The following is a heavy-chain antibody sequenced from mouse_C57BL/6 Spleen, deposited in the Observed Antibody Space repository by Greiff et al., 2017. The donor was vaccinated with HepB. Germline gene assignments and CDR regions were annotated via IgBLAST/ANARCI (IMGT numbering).Heavy chain of an antibody. CDR2: IDPSDSYT. V-gene: IGHV1-50*01. D-gene: IGHD2-2*01. J-gene: IGHJ2*01. CDR1: GYTFTSYW. Sequence: QQSCKASGYTFTSYWMQWVKQRPGQGLEWIGEIDPSDSYTNYNQKFKGKATLTVDTSSSTAYMQLSSLTSEDSAVYYCARGYDERAFDYWGQGTTLTVSS. CDR3: ARGYDERAFDY.